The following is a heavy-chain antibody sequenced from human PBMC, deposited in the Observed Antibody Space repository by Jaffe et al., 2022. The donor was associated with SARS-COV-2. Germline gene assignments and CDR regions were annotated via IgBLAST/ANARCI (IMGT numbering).Heavy chain of an antibody. CDR1: GFTFNKYW. V-gene: IGHV3-7*01. CDR3: ARGGAMAGLRYYLDY. CDR2: IKEDGSER. D-gene: IGHD6-19*01. Sequence: EVQVAESGGGLVQPGGSLRLSCEGSGFTFNKYWMSWVRQAPGKGLEWVAIIKEDGSERYYVDSVEGRFTISRDNARNSLYLQMNSLRAEDTAVYYCARGGAMAGLRYYLDYWGQGTLVTISS. J-gene: IGHJ4*02.